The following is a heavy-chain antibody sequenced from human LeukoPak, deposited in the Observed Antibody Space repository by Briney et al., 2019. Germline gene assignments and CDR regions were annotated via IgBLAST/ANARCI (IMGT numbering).Heavy chain of an antibody. Sequence: GGSLRLSCAASGFSFSSCAVSWVRQAPGRGLEWVSGISDGGSRTYYADSVKGRFTISRDDSKNTLYLQMNSLRAEDTAVYYCAKVQLGIGVDYWGQGTLVTVSS. CDR1: GFSFSSCA. D-gene: IGHD7-27*01. CDR3: AKVQLGIGVDY. V-gene: IGHV3-23*01. CDR2: ISDGGSRT. J-gene: IGHJ4*02.